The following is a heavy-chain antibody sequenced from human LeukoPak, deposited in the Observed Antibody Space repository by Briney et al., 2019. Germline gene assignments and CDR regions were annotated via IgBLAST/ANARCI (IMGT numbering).Heavy chain of an antibody. V-gene: IGHV4-59*01. Sequence: NASETLSLTCTVSGGSISSYYWSWIRQPPGKGLEWIGYIYYSGSTNYNPSLKSRVTISVDTSKNQFSLKLSYVTAADTAVYYCAKGSCHLGYCGSYSCYRYHMDVWGKGTTVT. CDR3: AKGSCHLGYCGSYSCYRYHMDV. CDR1: GGSISSYY. J-gene: IGHJ6*03. D-gene: IGHD2-15*01. CDR2: IYYSGST.